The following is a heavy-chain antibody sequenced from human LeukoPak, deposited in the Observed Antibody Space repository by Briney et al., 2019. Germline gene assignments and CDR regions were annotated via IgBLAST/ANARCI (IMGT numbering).Heavy chain of an antibody. CDR2: ISAYNGNA. CDR1: GYTFTSYG. CDR3: ARDAGVRGYSGYDPIDY. J-gene: IGHJ4*02. Sequence: ASVKVSCKASGYTFTSYGITWVRQAPGQGLEWIGWISAYNGNANYAQKLQGRVTMTTDTSTSTAYMELRSLISDDTAVYYCARDAGVRGYSGYDPIDYWGQGTLVTVSS. D-gene: IGHD5-12*01. V-gene: IGHV1-18*01.